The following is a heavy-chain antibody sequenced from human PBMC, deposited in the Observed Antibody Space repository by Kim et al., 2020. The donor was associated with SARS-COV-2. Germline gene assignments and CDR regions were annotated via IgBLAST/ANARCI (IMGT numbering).Heavy chain of an antibody. J-gene: IGHJ4*02. Sequence: SETLSLTCTVSGDSISSSSYYWGWIRQPPGKGLEWIGSIHYSGITYYNPSLKSRVTISVDTSKNQFSLKLSSVTAADTAVYYCARWVRGLVVDSAFDYWGQGTLVTVSS. CDR2: IHYSGIT. D-gene: IGHD3-10*01. V-gene: IGHV4-39*01. CDR3: ARWVRGLVVDSAFDY. CDR1: GDSISSSSYY.